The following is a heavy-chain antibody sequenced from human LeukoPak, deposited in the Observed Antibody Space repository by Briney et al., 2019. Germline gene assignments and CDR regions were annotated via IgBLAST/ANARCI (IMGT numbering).Heavy chain of an antibody. CDR3: ARGIGYYYDSSGSWYYGMDV. V-gene: IGHV4-34*01. CDR2: INHSGST. J-gene: IGHJ6*02. Sequence: SETLSLTCTVSGGSISNYYWSWIRQSPGKGLEWIGEINHSGSTNYNPSLKSRVTISVDTSKNQFSLKLSSVTAADTAVYYCARGIGYYYDSSGSWYYGMDVWGQGTTVTVSS. D-gene: IGHD3-22*01. CDR1: GGSISNYY.